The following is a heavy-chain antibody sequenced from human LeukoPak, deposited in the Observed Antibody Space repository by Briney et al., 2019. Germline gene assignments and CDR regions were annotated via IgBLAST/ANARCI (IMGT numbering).Heavy chain of an antibody. CDR2: INPNSGGT. CDR1: GYTFTAYY. Sequence: ASVTVSCKASGYTFTAYYIQWMRQAPGQGLEWMGWINPNSGGTKYAQKFQGRVTMTRDTSISTVYMELSSLRSDDTAVYYCARDGWELMLGFDSWGQGTVVTVSS. CDR3: ARDGWELMLGFDS. J-gene: IGHJ4*02. V-gene: IGHV1-2*02. D-gene: IGHD1-26*01.